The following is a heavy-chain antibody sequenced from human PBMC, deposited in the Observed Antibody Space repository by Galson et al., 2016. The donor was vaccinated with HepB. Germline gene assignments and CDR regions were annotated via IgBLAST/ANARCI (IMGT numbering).Heavy chain of an antibody. J-gene: IGHJ6*03. CDR2: INSGGST. V-gene: IGHV3-53*01. Sequence: SLRLSCAASGFTVSSNYMSWVRQAPGKGLEWVSVINSGGSTYHSDSVMGRLTISRDNSKNTLYLQMNSLRTEDTAVYYCARDREGIEPATSLGLGYYYYYYMDVWGKGTTVTVSS. CDR1: GFTVSSNY. D-gene: IGHD6-13*01. CDR3: ARDREGIEPATSLGLGYYYYYYMDV.